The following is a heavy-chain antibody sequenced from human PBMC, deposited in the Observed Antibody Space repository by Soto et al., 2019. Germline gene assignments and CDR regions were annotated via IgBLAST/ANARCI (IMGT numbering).Heavy chain of an antibody. V-gene: IGHV3-21*01. CDR2: ISGSLTYT. Sequence: PGGSVRLSCAASGFTFNSYHMNWVRQAPGEGLEWVSSISGSLTYTYYADSVKGRFTISRDNVKNSLYLQMNSLRAEDTAVYYCARARVGVASRPFGIDVWGQGTTVTVSS. CDR1: GFTFNSYH. D-gene: IGHD6-19*01. CDR3: ARARVGVASRPFGIDV. J-gene: IGHJ6*02.